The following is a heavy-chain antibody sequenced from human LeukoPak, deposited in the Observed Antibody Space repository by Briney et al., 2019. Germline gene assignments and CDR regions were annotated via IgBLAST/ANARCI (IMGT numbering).Heavy chain of an antibody. CDR2: IYYSGST. CDR3: ARYRNEALFAFDI. D-gene: IGHD1-14*01. V-gene: IGHV4-59*01. CDR1: GDSISSYY. Sequence: SSETLSLTCTVSGDSISSYYWSWIRQPPGKGLEWIGYIYYSGSTNYNPSLKSRVTISIDTSKNQFSLKLSSVTAADTAVYYCARYRNEALFAFDIWGQGTMVTVS. J-gene: IGHJ3*02.